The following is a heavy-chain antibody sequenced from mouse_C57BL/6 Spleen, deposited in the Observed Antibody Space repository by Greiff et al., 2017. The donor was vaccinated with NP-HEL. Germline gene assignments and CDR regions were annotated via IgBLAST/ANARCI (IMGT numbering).Heavy chain of an antibody. CDR3: ARDGMITTVVPDYAMGY. CDR2: IYPRDGST. D-gene: IGHD1-1*01. CDR1: GYTFTSYD. Sequence: QVQLQQSGPELVKPGASVKLSCKASGYTFTSYDINWVKQRPGQGLEWIGWIYPRDGSTKYNEKFKGKATLTVDTSSSTAYMELHSLTSEDSAVYFCARDGMITTVVPDYAMGYWGQGTSVTVSS. V-gene: IGHV1-85*01. J-gene: IGHJ4*01.